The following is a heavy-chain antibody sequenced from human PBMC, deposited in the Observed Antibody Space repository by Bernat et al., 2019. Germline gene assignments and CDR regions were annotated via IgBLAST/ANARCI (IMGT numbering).Heavy chain of an antibody. CDR2: IWYDGSNK. Sequence: QVQLVESGGGVVQPGRSLGLSCAASGFTFSSYGMHWVRQAPGKGLEWVAVIWYDGSNKYYADSVKGRFTISRDNSKNTLYLQMNSLRAEDTAVYYCASSIAARHTELDYWGQGTLVTVSS. J-gene: IGHJ4*02. CDR1: GFTFSSYG. V-gene: IGHV3-33*01. CDR3: ASSIAARHTELDY. D-gene: IGHD6-6*01.